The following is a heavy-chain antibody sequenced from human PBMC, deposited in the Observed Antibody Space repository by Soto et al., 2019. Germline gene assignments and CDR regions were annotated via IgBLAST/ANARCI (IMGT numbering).Heavy chain of an antibody. Sequence: ASVKVSCKASGYTFTSYGISWVRQAPGQGLEWKGWISAYNGNTNYAQKIKGRVTMTTDTSTSTAYMEQRSLRSDDTTVYYCAGSGCSGGSCYPGGHWGQGTMVTVSS. V-gene: IGHV1-18*01. CDR1: GYTFTSYG. D-gene: IGHD2-15*01. J-gene: IGHJ3*01. CDR3: AGSGCSGGSCYPGGH. CDR2: ISAYNGNT.